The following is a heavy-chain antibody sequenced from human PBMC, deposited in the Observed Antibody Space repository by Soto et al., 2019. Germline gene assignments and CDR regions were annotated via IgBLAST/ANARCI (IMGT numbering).Heavy chain of an antibody. D-gene: IGHD3-10*01. CDR1: GFTFDDYG. CDR2: INWNGGST. V-gene: IGHV3-20*01. CDR3: ARGLYYYGSGSHFFWFDP. Sequence: GGSLRLSCAASGFTFDDYGMSWVRQAPGKGLEWVSGINWNGGSTGYADSVKGRFTISRDNAKNSLYLQMNSLRAEDTALYHCARGLYYYGSGSHFFWFDPWGQGTLVTVSS. J-gene: IGHJ5*02.